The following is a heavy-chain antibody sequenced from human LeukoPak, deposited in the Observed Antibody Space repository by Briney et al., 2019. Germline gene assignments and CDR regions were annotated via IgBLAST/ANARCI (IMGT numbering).Heavy chain of an antibody. CDR2: ISSSSSYI. V-gene: IGHV3-21*01. J-gene: IGHJ4*02. CDR1: GFIFSNYA. CDR3: ARETVFAAAGFDY. Sequence: GRSLRLSCAASGFIFSNYAIHWVRQAPGKGLEWVSSISSSSSYIYYADSVKGRFTISRDNAKNSLYLQMNSLRAEDTAVYYCARETVFAAAGFDYWGQGTLVTVSS. D-gene: IGHD6-13*01.